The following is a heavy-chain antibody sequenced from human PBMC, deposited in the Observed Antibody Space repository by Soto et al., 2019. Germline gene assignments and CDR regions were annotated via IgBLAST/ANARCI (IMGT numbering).Heavy chain of an antibody. CDR3: AREVDTAMVY. Sequence: SETLSLTCTVSGGSISSGGYYWSWIRQHPGKGLEWIGYIYYSGSTYYNPSLKSRVTISVDTSKNQFSLKLSSVTAADTAVYYCAREVDTAMVYWGQGTLVTVSS. J-gene: IGHJ4*02. D-gene: IGHD5-18*01. CDR1: GGSISSGGYY. V-gene: IGHV4-31*03. CDR2: IYYSGST.